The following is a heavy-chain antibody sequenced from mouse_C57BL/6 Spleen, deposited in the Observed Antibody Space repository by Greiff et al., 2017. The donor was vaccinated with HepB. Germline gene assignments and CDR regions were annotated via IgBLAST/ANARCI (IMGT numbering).Heavy chain of an antibody. CDR1: GFTFSSYA. D-gene: IGHD1-1*01. V-gene: IGHV5-9-1*02. Sequence: EVQLQQSGEGLVKPGGSLKLSCAASGFTFSSYAVSWVRQTPEKRLEWVAYISSGGDYIYYADTVKGRFTISRDNARNTLYLQMSSLKSEDTAMYYCTRVDYGSSYYFDYWGQGTTLTVSS. J-gene: IGHJ2*01. CDR2: ISSGGDYI. CDR3: TRVDYGSSYYFDY.